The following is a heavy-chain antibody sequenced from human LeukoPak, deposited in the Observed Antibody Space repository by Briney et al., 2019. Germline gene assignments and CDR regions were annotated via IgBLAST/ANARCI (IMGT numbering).Heavy chain of an antibody. CDR1: GFTFSSYN. CDR2: ISSSSDYI. D-gene: IGHD2-21*02. J-gene: IGHJ2*01. V-gene: IGHV3-21*04. CDR3: AKGKGPTANWYFDV. Sequence: GGSLRLSCAASGFTFSSYNMNWVRQAPGKGLEWVSSISSSSDYIYYADSVKGRFTISRDNAKNSLYLQMKSLRAEDTAVYYCAKGKGPTANWYFDVWGRGTLVTVSS.